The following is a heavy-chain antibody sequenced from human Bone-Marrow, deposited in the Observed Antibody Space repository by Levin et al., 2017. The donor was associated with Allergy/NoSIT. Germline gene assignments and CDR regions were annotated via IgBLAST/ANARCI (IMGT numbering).Heavy chain of an antibody. V-gene: IGHV3-7*03. D-gene: IGHD4-11*01. Sequence: LSLTCVASGFTFSDSWMTWVRQPLGKGLEWVANIKQDGGEKYYAESVKGRFTISRDNAKNSLFLQMNYLGTDDTAVYFCARDTTVGGEAWGQGTLVTVSS. CDR1: GFTFSDSW. CDR3: ARDTTVGGEA. J-gene: IGHJ5*02. CDR2: IKQDGGEK.